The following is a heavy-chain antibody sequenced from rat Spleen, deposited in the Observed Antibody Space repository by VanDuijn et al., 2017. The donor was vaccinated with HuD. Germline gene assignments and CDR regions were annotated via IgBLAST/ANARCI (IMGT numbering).Heavy chain of an antibody. Sequence: EVQLVESGGGLVQPGRSMKLSCAASGFTFSRYWMYWVRQASGKGLEWVSSISNDGGTTYYPDSVKGRFTISRDNAKNTVYLQMNSLRSEDTATYYCAVAGYGYWGQGVMVTVSS. CDR3: AVAGYGY. CDR1: GFTFSRYW. J-gene: IGHJ2*01. V-gene: IGHV5-58*01. D-gene: IGHD4-3*01. CDR2: ISNDGGTT.